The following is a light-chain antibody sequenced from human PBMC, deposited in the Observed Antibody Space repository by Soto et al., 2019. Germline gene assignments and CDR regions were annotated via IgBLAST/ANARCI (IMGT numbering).Light chain of an antibody. J-gene: IGKJ1*01. V-gene: IGKV1-9*01. CDR3: QQLGT. Sequence: DIRLTQSPSSLSASVGDRITITCRASQDISSYLAWYQQVPGKAPKLLIYAASTLQSGVPSRFSARGSGADFTLTISGLQPYDFATYYCQQLGTFGQGTKVEIK. CDR1: QDISSY. CDR2: AAS.